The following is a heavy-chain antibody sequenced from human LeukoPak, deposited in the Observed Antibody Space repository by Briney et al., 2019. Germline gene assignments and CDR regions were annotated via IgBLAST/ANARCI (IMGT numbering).Heavy chain of an antibody. V-gene: IGHV4-4*02. Sequence: SETLSLTCAVSGGSISISNWWSWVRQPPGKGLEWIGEIYHSGSTNYNPSLKSRVTISVDKSKNQFSLKLSSVTAADTAVYYCARGVAAAGTGFDYWGQGTLVTVSS. CDR1: GGSISISNW. CDR2: IYHSGST. J-gene: IGHJ4*02. CDR3: ARGVAAAGTGFDY. D-gene: IGHD6-13*01.